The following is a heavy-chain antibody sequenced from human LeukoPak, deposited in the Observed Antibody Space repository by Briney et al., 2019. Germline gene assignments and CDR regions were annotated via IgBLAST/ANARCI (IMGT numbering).Heavy chain of an antibody. CDR3: ARGSPPDFDY. CDR2: IYYSGST. J-gene: IGHJ4*02. Sequence: SEILSLTCTVSGGSISSGGYYWSWIRQHPGKGLEWIGYIYYSGSTYYNPSLKSRVTISVDTSKNQFSLKLSSVTAADTAVYYCARGSPPDFDYWGQGTLVTVSS. V-gene: IGHV4-31*03. CDR1: GGSISSGGYY.